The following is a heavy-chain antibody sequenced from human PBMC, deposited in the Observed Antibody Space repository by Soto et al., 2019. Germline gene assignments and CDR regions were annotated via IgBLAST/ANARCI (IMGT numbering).Heavy chain of an antibody. CDR2: FDPEDGET. V-gene: IGHV1-24*01. D-gene: IGHD3-10*01. Sequence: ASVKVSCKVSGYTLTELSMHWVRQAPGKGLEWMGGFDPEDGETIYAQKFQGRVTMTEDTSTDTAYMELSSLRSEDTAVYYCATRFADPAVWLEPWAREPWSPSPQ. J-gene: IGHJ5*02. CDR1: GYTLTELS. CDR3: ATRFADPAVWLEP.